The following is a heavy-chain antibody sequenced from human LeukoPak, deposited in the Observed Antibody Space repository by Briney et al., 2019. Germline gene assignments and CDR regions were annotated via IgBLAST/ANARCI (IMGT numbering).Heavy chain of an antibody. Sequence: SETLSLTCAVSGGSISSSNWWSWVRQPPGKGLEWIGEIYHSGSTNYNPSLKSRVTISVDKSKNQFSLKLSSVTAADTAVYYCARGPFSYDSSGYRHFDYWGQGTLVTVSS. CDR3: ARGPFSYDSSGYRHFDY. V-gene: IGHV4-4*02. CDR1: GGSISSSNW. CDR2: IYHSGST. D-gene: IGHD3-22*01. J-gene: IGHJ4*02.